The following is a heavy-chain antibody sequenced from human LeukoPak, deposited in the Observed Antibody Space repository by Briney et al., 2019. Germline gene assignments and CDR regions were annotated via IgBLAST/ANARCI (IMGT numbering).Heavy chain of an antibody. D-gene: IGHD3-16*01. CDR2: ISGSGTTT. V-gene: IGHV3-23*01. J-gene: IGHJ4*02. CDR3: VRLRSADY. CDR1: GFNFRCYG. Sequence: GGSLRLSCAASGFNFRCYGMSWIRQAPGKGLEWVSTISGSGTTTHYAESVKGRFTISRDNSENMVFLQMSSLRVEDTAIYYCVRLRSADYWGQGTLVTVSS.